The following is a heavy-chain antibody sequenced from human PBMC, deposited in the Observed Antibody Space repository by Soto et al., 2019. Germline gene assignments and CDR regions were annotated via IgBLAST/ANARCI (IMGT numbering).Heavy chain of an antibody. Sequence: HPGGSLRLSCAASGFTFSSYAMSWVRQAPGKGLEWVSAISGSGGSTYYADSVKGRFTISRDNSKNTLYLQMNSLRAEDTAVYYCAKVLRAVTVMGYYYMDVWGKGTTVTVSS. CDR2: ISGSGGST. J-gene: IGHJ6*03. V-gene: IGHV3-23*01. CDR1: GFTFSSYA. D-gene: IGHD2-21*02. CDR3: AKVLRAVTVMGYYYMDV.